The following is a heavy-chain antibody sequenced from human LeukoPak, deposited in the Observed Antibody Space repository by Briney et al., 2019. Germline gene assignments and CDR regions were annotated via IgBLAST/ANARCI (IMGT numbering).Heavy chain of an antibody. CDR2: ISSSSSCI. D-gene: IGHD2-21*02. V-gene: IGHV3-21*01. Sequence: GGSLRLSCAASGFTFSSYSMNWVRQAPGKGLEWVSSISSSSSCIYYADSVKGRFTISRDNAKNSLYLQMNSLRAEDTAVYYCALLVVVTDHDAFDIWGQGTMVTVSS. J-gene: IGHJ3*02. CDR1: GFTFSSYS. CDR3: ALLVVVTDHDAFDI.